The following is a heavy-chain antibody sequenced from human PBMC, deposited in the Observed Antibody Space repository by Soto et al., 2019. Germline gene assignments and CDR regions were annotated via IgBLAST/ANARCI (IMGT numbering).Heavy chain of an antibody. Sequence: SETLSLTCNVSGGSISNSNYYWGWIRQPPGKGLEWIGSIYYTGNTYYNPSLKSRVTISVDTSKNQFSLKLDSVTAADTAVYFWERHWFWLLLSDYGGQGSLATASS. CDR2: IYYTGNT. V-gene: IGHV4-39*01. J-gene: IGHJ4*02. CDR1: GGSISNSNYY. D-gene: IGHD3-22*01. CDR3: ERHWFWLLLSDY.